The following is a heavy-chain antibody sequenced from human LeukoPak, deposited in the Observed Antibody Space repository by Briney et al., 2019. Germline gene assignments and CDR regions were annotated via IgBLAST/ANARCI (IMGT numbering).Heavy chain of an antibody. J-gene: IGHJ3*02. Sequence: PGGSLRLSCAASGFRFGSDWMIWARQAPGKGLEWVANINPDGSEKYYVDSVKGRFTISRDNGKNSLYLQLNSLRADDTAVYYCARYYDPPVGDAFDIWGQGTLVIVSS. D-gene: IGHD3-16*01. CDR2: INPDGSEK. V-gene: IGHV3-7*01. CDR1: GFRFGSDW. CDR3: ARYYDPPVGDAFDI.